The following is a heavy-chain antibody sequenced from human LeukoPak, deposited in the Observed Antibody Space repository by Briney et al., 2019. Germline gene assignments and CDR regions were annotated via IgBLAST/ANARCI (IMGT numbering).Heavy chain of an antibody. D-gene: IGHD3-10*01. CDR1: GFTFSSYA. J-gene: IGHJ6*02. V-gene: IGHV3-23*01. CDR2: ISGSGGST. Sequence: PGGSLRLSCAASGFTFSSYAMSWVRQAPGKGLEWVSAISGSGGSTYYADSVKGRFTISRDNSKNTLYLQMNNLRAEDTAVYYCAKGPITMVRGVIMKSPYYYGMDVWGQGTTVTVSS. CDR3: AKGPITMVRGVIMKSPYYYGMDV.